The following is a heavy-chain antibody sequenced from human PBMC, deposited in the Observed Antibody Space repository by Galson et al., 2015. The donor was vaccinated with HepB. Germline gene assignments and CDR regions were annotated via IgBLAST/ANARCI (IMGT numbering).Heavy chain of an antibody. V-gene: IGHV1-18*04. CDR2: ISAYNGNT. CDR3: AREITMIAVDAFDI. CDR1: GYTFTSYG. D-gene: IGHD3-22*01. J-gene: IGHJ3*02. Sequence: LVKVSCKASGYTFTSYGISWVRQAPGQGLEWMGWISAYNGNTNYAQKLQGRVTMTTDTSTSTAYMELRSLRSDDTAVYYCAREITMIAVDAFDIWGQGTMVTVSS.